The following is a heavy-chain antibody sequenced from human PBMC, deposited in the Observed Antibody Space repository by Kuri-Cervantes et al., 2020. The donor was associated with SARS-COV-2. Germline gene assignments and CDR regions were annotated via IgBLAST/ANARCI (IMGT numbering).Heavy chain of an antibody. CDR1: GFTVSSNY. D-gene: IGHD3-3*01. Sequence: ETLSLTCAASGFTVSSNYMSWVRQAPGKGLEWVSVIYSGGSTYYADSVKGRFTISRDNSKNTLYLQMNSLRAEDTAVYYCARDLDDFWSGNEFMDVWGKGTTVTDSS. CDR2: IYSGGST. CDR3: ARDLDDFWSGNEFMDV. V-gene: IGHV3-53*01. J-gene: IGHJ6*03.